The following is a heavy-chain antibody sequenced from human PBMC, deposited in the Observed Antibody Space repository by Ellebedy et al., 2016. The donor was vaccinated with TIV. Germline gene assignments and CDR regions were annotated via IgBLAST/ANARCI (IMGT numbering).Heavy chain of an antibody. J-gene: IGHJ4*02. D-gene: IGHD6-19*01. CDR3: AKAGYSSARYLVFDY. Sequence: GESLKISCAASGFTFSTYAMNWLRQAPGKGLEWVSSIIGSGGSTLYADSVKGRFTISRDNSKNMVYLQMNSLRVEDTAVYYCAKAGYSSARYLVFDYWGQGTLVTVSS. CDR1: GFTFSTYA. CDR2: IIGSGGST. V-gene: IGHV3-23*01.